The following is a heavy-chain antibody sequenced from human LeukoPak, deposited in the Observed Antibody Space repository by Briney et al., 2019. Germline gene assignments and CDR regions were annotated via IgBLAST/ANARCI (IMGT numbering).Heavy chain of an antibody. D-gene: IGHD1-26*01. CDR1: GGSISSHY. CDR3: ARREPLGYYYMDV. J-gene: IGHJ6*03. CDR2: IYTSGST. V-gene: IGHV4-4*09. Sequence: PSETLSLTCTVSGGSISSHYWSWIRQPPGKGLEWIGYIYTSGSTNYNPSLKSRVTISVDTSKNQFSLKLSSVTAADTAVYYCARREPLGYYYMDVWGKGTTVTVSS.